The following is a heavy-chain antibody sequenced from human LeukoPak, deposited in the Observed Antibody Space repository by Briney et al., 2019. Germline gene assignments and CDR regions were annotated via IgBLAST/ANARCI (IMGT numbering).Heavy chain of an antibody. Sequence: GASVKVSCKASGGTFSSYAISWVRQAPGQGLEWMGRIIPIFGIANYAQKFQGRVTITADKSTSTAYMELSSLRSEDTAVYYCARASPDIVVVPAAITGNYYYGMDVWGKGTTVTVSS. CDR3: ARASPDIVVVPAAITGNYYYGMDV. J-gene: IGHJ6*04. V-gene: IGHV1-69*04. CDR1: GGTFSSYA. CDR2: IIPIFGIA. D-gene: IGHD2-2*01.